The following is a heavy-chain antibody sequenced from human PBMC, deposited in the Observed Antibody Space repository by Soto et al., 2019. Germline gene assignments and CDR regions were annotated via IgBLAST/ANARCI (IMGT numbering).Heavy chain of an antibody. J-gene: IGHJ4*02. CDR2: INPSGGNT. D-gene: IGHD4-17*01. CDR1: GFTFTNYY. CDR3: ARVDYGALRWDY. Sequence: QVQLVQSGAELKKPGASVKVSCKASGFTFTNYYLHWVRQAPGQGLEWMGIINPSGGNTNYAQNFQGRVTMTRDTSTSTVYMELSSLRSDDTAVYYCARVDYGALRWDYWGQGTLVNVSS. V-gene: IGHV1-46*01.